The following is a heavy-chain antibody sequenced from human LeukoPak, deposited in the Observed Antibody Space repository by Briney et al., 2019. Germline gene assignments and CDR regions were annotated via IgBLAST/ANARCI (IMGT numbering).Heavy chain of an antibody. CDR1: GFTFSSYW. CDR3: AKDRGYSSSWYSFIGFDY. V-gene: IGHV3-74*01. Sequence: GGSLRLSCAASGFTFSSYWMHWVRPAPGKGLVWVSRINSDGSSTYYADSVKGRFTISRDNSKNTLYLQMNSLRAEDTAVYYCAKDRGYSSSWYSFIGFDYWGQGTLVTVSS. D-gene: IGHD6-13*01. J-gene: IGHJ4*02. CDR2: INSDGSST.